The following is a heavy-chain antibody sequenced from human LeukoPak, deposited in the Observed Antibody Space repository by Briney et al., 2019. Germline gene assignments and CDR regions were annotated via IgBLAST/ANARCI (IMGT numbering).Heavy chain of an antibody. CDR3: ARDLYDGCDY. CDR1: GFTFNSYN. Sequence: GGSLRLSWATSGFTFNSYNMLWVRQAPGKGLEWVSYISSSSSAIKYADSVKGRFTISRDNAKNSLYLQMNSLRDKDTAVYYCARDLYDGCDYWGQGTLVSVSS. CDR2: ISSSSSAI. V-gene: IGHV3-48*02. D-gene: IGHD5/OR15-5a*01. J-gene: IGHJ4*02.